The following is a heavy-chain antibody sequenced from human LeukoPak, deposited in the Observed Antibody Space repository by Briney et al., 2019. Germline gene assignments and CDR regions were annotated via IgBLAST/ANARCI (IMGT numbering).Heavy chain of an antibody. V-gene: IGHV3-15*01. CDR2: VRSKTDGGTT. J-gene: IGHJ4*02. CDR3: TTDRLTTAAGFDY. Sequence: PGGSLRLSCAGSGFTFSTAWMSWVRQAPGKGLEWVGRVRSKTDGGTTDYAAPVKGRFTISRDDSKNTQHLQMNSLKTGDTAVYYCTTDRLTTAAGFDYWGQGTLVTVSS. CDR1: GFTFSTAW. D-gene: IGHD6-25*01.